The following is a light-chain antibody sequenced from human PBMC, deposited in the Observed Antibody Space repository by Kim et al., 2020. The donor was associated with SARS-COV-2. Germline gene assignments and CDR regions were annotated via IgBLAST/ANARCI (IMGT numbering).Light chain of an antibody. CDR3: QIWDSGDDHVV. Sequence: APGETARIACGGNHIGSKTVHWYQQRPGQAPVVVIYDDNERPSEIPERFSASNSGNTATLTIDRVEAGDEADYYCQIWDSGDDHVVFGGGTQLTVL. V-gene: IGLV3-21*02. J-gene: IGLJ2*01. CDR2: DDN. CDR1: HIGSKT.